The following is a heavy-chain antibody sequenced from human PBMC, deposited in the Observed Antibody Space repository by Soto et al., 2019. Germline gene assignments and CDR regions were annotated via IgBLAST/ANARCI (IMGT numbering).Heavy chain of an antibody. CDR3: ARPPLYSNGGYFDS. J-gene: IGHJ4*02. V-gene: IGHV3-23*01. D-gene: IGHD6-19*01. Sequence: GGSLRLSCAVSGFTFTDHAMTWVRQAPGKGLEWVSTTSNNGDRAFYADSVKGRFTVSTDRTNNTLYLQMNSLRADDTAVYFCARPPLYSNGGYFDSWGQGTLVTVSS. CDR1: GFTFTDHA. CDR2: TSNNGDRA.